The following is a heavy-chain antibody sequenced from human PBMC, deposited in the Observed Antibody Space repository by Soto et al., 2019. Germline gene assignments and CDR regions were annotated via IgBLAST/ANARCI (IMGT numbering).Heavy chain of an antibody. J-gene: IGHJ5*02. CDR2: ISPYSADT. D-gene: IGHD5-12*01. CDR1: GYTFTDYV. V-gene: IGHV1-18*01. CDR3: ARDLGTEYSDH. Sequence: VASVKVSCKASGYTFTDYVITWVRQAPGHGLEWVGWISPYSADTNYGQKFQGRLTMTADTSKGKAYMELTTLTPHDTAVYFCARDLGTEYSDHWGQGTLVTVSS.